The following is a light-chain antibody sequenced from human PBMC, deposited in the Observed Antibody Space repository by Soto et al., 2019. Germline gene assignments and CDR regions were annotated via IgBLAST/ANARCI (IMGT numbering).Light chain of an antibody. CDR1: SSDVGGYNY. Sequence: QSALTQPASVSGSPGQSITISCTGTSSDVGGYNYVSWYQQHPGIAPKLLNYGVTNRPSGVSTRFSGSKSGNTASLTISGLQAEDEADYHCSSYTSASTLLYLFGTGTKLTGL. CDR2: GVT. V-gene: IGLV2-14*01. CDR3: SSYTSASTLLYL. J-gene: IGLJ1*01.